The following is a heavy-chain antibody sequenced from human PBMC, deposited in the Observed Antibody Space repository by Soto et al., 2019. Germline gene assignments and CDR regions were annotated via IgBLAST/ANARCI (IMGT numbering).Heavy chain of an antibody. V-gene: IGHV4-30-2*01. CDR3: ARAYCGGDCYSFDAFDI. D-gene: IGHD2-21*02. CDR2: IYHSGST. CDR1: GGSVNSGSYY. Sequence: SETLSLTCTVSGGSVNSGSYYWSWIRQPPGKGLEWIGYIYHSGSTYYNPSLKSRVTISVDRSKNQFSLKLSSVTAADTAVYYCARAYCGGDCYSFDAFDIWGQGTMVTVSS. J-gene: IGHJ3*02.